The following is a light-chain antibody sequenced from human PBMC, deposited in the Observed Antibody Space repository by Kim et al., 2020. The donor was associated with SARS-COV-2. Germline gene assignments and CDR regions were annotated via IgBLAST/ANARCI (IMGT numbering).Light chain of an antibody. CDR1: QSVTSNY. J-gene: IGKJ5*01. V-gene: IGKV3-20*01. CDR2: SAS. CDR3: QQYGRLIT. Sequence: LSPRERATLACRASQSVTSNYLAWYLQKPGQAPRLLMYSASSRATGIPDRFSGSGSGTDFTLTISRLEPEDFAVYYCQQYGRLITFGQGTRLEIK.